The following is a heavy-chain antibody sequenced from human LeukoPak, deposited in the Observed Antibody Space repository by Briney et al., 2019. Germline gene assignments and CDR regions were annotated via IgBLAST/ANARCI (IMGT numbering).Heavy chain of an antibody. V-gene: IGHV3-49*04. Sequence: PGRSLRLSCTGSGFNFGDYALTWVRQAPGKGLEWVGFIRSKTYDGTTEYAASVKGRFTFSRDDSKSIAYLQMNSVQPEDTAVYYCTRVRMAAYSSSSLAYWGQGTLVTVSS. CDR1: GFNFGDYA. J-gene: IGHJ4*02. D-gene: IGHD6-13*01. CDR2: IRSKTYDGTT. CDR3: TRVRMAAYSSSSLAY.